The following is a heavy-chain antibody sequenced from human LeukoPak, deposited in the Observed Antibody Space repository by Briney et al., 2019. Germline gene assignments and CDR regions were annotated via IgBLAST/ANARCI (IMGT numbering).Heavy chain of an antibody. V-gene: IGHV4-38-2*02. CDR1: GYSISSGYY. J-gene: IGHJ4*02. D-gene: IGHD3-10*01. CDR2: IYHSGST. CDR3: AKDQGTGLGSYSWGYFDC. Sequence: SETLSLTCTVSGYSISSGYYWGWIRQPPGKGLEWIGSIYHSGSTFYNPSLKSRVTISVDTSKNQFSLKLSSVTAADTAVYYCAKDQGTGLGSYSWGYFDCWGQGTLVTVSS.